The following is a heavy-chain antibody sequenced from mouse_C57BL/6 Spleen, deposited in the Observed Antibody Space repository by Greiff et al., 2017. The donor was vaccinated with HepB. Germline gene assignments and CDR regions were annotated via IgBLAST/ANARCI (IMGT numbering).Heavy chain of an antibody. V-gene: IGHV1-61*01. Sequence: QVQLQQPGAELVRPGSSVKLSCKASGYTFTSYWMDWVKQRPGQGLEWIGNIYPSDSESHYNQKFKDKATLTVDKCSSTAYMQLSSLTSEDSAVYYCAREDYGGAMDYWGQGTSVTVSS. D-gene: IGHD1-1*01. J-gene: IGHJ4*01. CDR2: IYPSDSES. CDR3: AREDYGGAMDY. CDR1: GYTFTSYW.